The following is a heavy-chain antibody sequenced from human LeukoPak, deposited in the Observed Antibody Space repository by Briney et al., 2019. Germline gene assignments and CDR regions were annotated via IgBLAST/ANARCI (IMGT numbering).Heavy chain of an antibody. V-gene: IGHV3-53*01. Sequence: SGGSLRLSCAASGFTVSDHYMNWVRQAPGKGLEWVSVMYSGGLVYYADSVKGRFTISRDNAKNTLYLRMNSLRAEDTAIYYCARKPLSGGYGGTIDYWGQGTLVTVSS. CDR2: MYSGGLV. D-gene: IGHD5-12*01. J-gene: IGHJ4*02. CDR3: ARKPLSGGYGGTIDY. CDR1: GFTVSDHY.